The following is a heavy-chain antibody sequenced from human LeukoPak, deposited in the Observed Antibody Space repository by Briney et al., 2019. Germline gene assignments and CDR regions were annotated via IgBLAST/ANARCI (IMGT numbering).Heavy chain of an antibody. CDR3: ARARITMVRGVIGYYYYYMDV. Sequence: ASVEVSCKASGYTFTSYDINWVRQATGQGLEWMGWMNPNSGNTGYAQKFQGRVTMTRNTSISTAYMELSSLRSEDTAVYYCARARITMVRGVIGYYYYYMDVWGKGTTVTVSS. J-gene: IGHJ6*03. V-gene: IGHV1-8*01. CDR1: GYTFTSYD. CDR2: MNPNSGNT. D-gene: IGHD3-10*01.